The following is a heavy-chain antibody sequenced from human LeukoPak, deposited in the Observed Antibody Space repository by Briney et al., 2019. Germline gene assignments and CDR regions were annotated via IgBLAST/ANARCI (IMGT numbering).Heavy chain of an antibody. V-gene: IGHV3-21*01. D-gene: IGHD3-22*01. J-gene: IGHJ4*02. CDR2: ISSSSSYI. Sequence: GGSLRLSCAASGFTFSSYSMNWVRQAPGKGLEWVSSISSSSSYIYYADSVKGRFTISRDNAKNSLYLQMNSLRAEDTAVYYCARELGTYYYDSSGPLWYWGQGTLVTVSS. CDR1: GFTFSSYS. CDR3: ARELGTYYYDSSGPLWY.